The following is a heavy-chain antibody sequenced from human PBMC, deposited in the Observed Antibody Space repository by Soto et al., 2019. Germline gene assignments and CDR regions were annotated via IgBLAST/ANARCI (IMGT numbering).Heavy chain of an antibody. V-gene: IGHV1-69*13. J-gene: IGHJ6*02. CDR2: IIPIFGTA. Sequence: SVKVSCKASGGAFSSYAISWVRQAPGQGLEWMGGIIPIFGTANYAQKFQGRVTITADESTSTAYMELSSLRSEDTAVYYCARGHGSIAARPGYYGMDVWGQGTTVTVSS. CDR1: GGAFSSYA. D-gene: IGHD6-6*01. CDR3: ARGHGSIAARPGYYGMDV.